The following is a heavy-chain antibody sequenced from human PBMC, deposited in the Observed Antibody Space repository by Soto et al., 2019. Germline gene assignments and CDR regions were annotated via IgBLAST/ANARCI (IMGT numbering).Heavy chain of an antibody. Sequence: VGSLRLSCAASGFTFSGSAMHWVRQASGKGLEWVGRIRSKANSYATAYAASVKGRFTISRDDSKNTAYLQMNSLKTEDTAVYYCTPLYCGGDCYSDAFDIWGQRTMVTVSS. D-gene: IGHD2-21*02. CDR1: GFTFSGSA. CDR3: TPLYCGGDCYSDAFDI. J-gene: IGHJ3*02. V-gene: IGHV3-73*01. CDR2: IRSKANSYAT.